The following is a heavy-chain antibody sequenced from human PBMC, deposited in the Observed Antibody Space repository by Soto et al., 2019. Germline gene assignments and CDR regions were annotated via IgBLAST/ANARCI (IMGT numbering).Heavy chain of an antibody. V-gene: IGHV6-1*01. CDR3: AREDLGGVVIYYYSGMDV. J-gene: IGHJ6*02. CDR2: TYYRSKWYN. CDR1: GDSVSSNSAA. Sequence: SQTLSLTCAISGDSVSSNSAAWNWIRQSPSRGLDWLGRTYYRSKWYNDYAVSVKSRITINPDTSKNQFSLQLNSVTPEDTAVYYCAREDLGGVVIYYYSGMDVWGQGPTVTVSS. D-gene: IGHD3-3*01.